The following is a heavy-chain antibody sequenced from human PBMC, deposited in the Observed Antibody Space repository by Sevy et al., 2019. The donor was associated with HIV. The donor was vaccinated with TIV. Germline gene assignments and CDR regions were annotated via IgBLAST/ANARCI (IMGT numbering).Heavy chain of an antibody. J-gene: IGHJ4*03. CDR2: ISGSGATI. Sequence: GGSLRLSCEGSGFSIKNYPMSWVRQAPGKGLEWVCIISGSGATIFYADSLKGRFIVSRDNSKDTGFLQMNSLTVDDTGTYYCTKSKTLLQPPFGVWGQGAVVTVSS. CDR3: TKSKTLLQPPFGV. CDR1: GFSIKNYP. D-gene: IGHD2-15*01. V-gene: IGHV3-23*01.